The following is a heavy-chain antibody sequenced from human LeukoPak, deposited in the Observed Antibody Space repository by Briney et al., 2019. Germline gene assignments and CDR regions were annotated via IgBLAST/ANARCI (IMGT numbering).Heavy chain of an antibody. J-gene: IGHJ3*02. Sequence: GTSLRLSCAASGFTFSSYAMHWVRQAPGKGLEWVAVISYDGSNKYYADSVKGRFTISRDNAKNTVYLQMNSLRVEDTAMYFCASVRLPGDAFDIWGQGTRVTVSS. CDR1: GFTFSSYA. CDR3: ASVRLPGDAFDI. CDR2: ISYDGSNK. V-gene: IGHV3-30*04.